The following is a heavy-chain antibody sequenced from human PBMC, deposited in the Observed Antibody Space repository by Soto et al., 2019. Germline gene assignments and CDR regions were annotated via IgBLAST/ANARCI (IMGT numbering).Heavy chain of an antibody. CDR3: ARRGAYDFWSGYWVYGMDV. Sequence: SETLSLTCTVSGGSISSSSYYWGWIRQPPGKGLEWIGSIYYSGSTYYNPSLKSRVTISVDTSKNQFSLKLSSVTAADTAVYYCARRGAYDFWSGYWVYGMDVWGQGTTVTVSS. CDR1: GGSISSSSYY. V-gene: IGHV4-39*01. CDR2: IYYSGST. J-gene: IGHJ6*02. D-gene: IGHD3-3*01.